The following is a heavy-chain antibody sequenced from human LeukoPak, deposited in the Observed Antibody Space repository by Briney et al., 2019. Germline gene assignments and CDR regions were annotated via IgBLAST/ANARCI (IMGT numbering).Heavy chain of an antibody. CDR3: ARSGYRYYSYYYGMDG. CDR1: GYTFTSYD. CDR2: MNPNSGNT. D-gene: IGHD5-12*01. Sequence: ASVKVSCTASGYTFTSYDINWVRQAAGQGLEWMGWMNPNSGNTNYAQKFQGRVTMTRNTSISTAYMELSSLRSEDTAVYYCARSGYRYYSYYYGMDGWGQGTTVTVSS. V-gene: IGHV1-8*01. J-gene: IGHJ6*02.